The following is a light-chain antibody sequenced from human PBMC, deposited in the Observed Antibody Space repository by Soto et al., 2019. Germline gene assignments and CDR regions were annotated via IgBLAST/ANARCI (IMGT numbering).Light chain of an antibody. J-gene: IGKJ4*01. CDR2: GAS. CDR3: QQYNSWPPLT. V-gene: IGKV3-15*01. Sequence: EIVMTQSPATLSVSRGERATLSCRASQSVSSDLAWYQQKPGQAPRLLIYGASTRATGIPARFSGSGSGTEFTLTISSLQSEDLAVYYCQQYNSWPPLTFGGGTKVEIK. CDR1: QSVSSD.